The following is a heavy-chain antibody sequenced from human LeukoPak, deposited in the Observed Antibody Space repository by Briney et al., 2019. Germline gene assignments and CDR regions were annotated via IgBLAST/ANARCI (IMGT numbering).Heavy chain of an antibody. CDR1: GFTFSSYG. J-gene: IGHJ4*02. CDR2: IRYDGSKK. V-gene: IGHV3-30*02. CDR3: AKDQSRWELRPSYYFDY. Sequence: GGSLRLSCAASGFTFSSYGMHWVRQAPGKGREWVAFIRYDGSKKYYADSVKGRFTISRDNSKNTLYLQMNSLRAEDTAVYYCAKDQSRWELRPSYYFDYWGQGTLVTVSS. D-gene: IGHD1-26*01.